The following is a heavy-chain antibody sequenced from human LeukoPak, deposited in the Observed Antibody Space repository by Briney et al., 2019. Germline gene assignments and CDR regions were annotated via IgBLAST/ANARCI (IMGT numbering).Heavy chain of an antibody. Sequence: PGGSLRLSCAASGFTFSNYWMHWVRQAPGKGLEWVSRINSDETSTNYADSVKGRSTISRDNAKNTLYLQMNSLRAEDTAVYYCASRRSISFDYWGQGTLVTVSS. D-gene: IGHD2/OR15-2a*01. CDR2: INSDETST. V-gene: IGHV3-74*01. J-gene: IGHJ4*02. CDR1: GFTFSNYW. CDR3: ASRRSISFDY.